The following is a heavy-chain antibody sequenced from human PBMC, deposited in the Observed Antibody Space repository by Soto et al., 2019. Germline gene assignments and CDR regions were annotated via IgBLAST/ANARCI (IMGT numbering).Heavy chain of an antibody. CDR1: GGSISSSSYY. CDR2: IYYSGST. CDR3: ARPYYDFWSGYEGGGMDV. Sequence: PSETLSLTCTVSGGSISSSSYYWGWIRQPPGKGLEWIGSIYYSGSTYYNPSLKSRVTISVDTSKNQFSLKLSSVTAADTAVYYCARPYYDFWSGYEGGGMDVWGQGTTVTVS. D-gene: IGHD3-3*01. J-gene: IGHJ6*02. V-gene: IGHV4-39*01.